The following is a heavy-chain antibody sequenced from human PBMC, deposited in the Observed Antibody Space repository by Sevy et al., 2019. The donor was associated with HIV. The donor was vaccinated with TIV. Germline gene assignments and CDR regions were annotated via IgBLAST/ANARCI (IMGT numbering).Heavy chain of an antibody. CDR3: AKVREAAWGVFDY. D-gene: IGHD3-16*01. CDR1: GFTFSSYA. Sequence: GGSLRLSCAASGFTFSSYAMSWVRQAPGKGLEWVSAISGSGGSTYYADSVKGRFTISRDNSKNTLYLQMNSRRAEDTAVYYCAKVREAAWGVFDYWGQGTLVTVSS. CDR2: ISGSGGST. V-gene: IGHV3-23*01. J-gene: IGHJ4*02.